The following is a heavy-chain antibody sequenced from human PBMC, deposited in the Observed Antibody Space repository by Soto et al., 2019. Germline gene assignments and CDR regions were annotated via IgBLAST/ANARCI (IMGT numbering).Heavy chain of an antibody. J-gene: IGHJ4*02. CDR2: INPNSGGT. Sequence: GASVKVSCKASGYPFTGYYMHWVRQAPGQGLEWMGWINPNSGGTNYAQKFQGRVTMTRDTSISTAYMELSRLRSDDTAVYYCARVGYYDYVWGNSDYWGQGTLVTVSS. CDR1: GYPFTGYY. D-gene: IGHD3-16*01. V-gene: IGHV1-2*02. CDR3: ARVGYYDYVWGNSDY.